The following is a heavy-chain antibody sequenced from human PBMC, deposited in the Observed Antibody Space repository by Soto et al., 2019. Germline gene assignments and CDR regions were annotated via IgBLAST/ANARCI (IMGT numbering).Heavy chain of an antibody. D-gene: IGHD3-3*01. J-gene: IGHJ4*02. CDR2: ITGSGDST. CDR1: GFTFSSYA. V-gene: IGHV3-23*01. CDR3: AKVFVFTIREGFDY. Sequence: EVQLLESGGGLVQPGGSLRLSCAASGFTFSSYAMSWVRQAPGKGLEWVSAITGSGDSTYDADSVKGRFTVSGDNSKNTLYLQMNSLRAEDTAVYYCAKVFVFTIREGFDYWGRGTLVTVSS.